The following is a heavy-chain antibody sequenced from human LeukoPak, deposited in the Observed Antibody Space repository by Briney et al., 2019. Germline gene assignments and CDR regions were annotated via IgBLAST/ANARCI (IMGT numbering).Heavy chain of an antibody. Sequence: GGSLRLSCAASGFTVSSNYMSWVRQAPGKGLEWVSIIYSDGSTYYADSVKGRFTISRDNSKNTLYLQMNSLRAEDTALYYCAREGAAAGTFGNYYYYYYMDVWGKGTTVTVSS. J-gene: IGHJ6*03. CDR1: GFTVSSNY. CDR3: AREGAAAGTFGNYYYYYYMDV. D-gene: IGHD6-13*01. V-gene: IGHV3-66*01. CDR2: IYSDGST.